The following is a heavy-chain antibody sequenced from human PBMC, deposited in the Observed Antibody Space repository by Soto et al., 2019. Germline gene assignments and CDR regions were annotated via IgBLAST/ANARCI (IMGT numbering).Heavy chain of an antibody. CDR3: ARYEGAAGTRAFDY. D-gene: IGHD6-13*01. Sequence: QVQLVESGGGLVKPGGSLRLSCAASGFTFSDYYMSWIRQAPGKGLEWVSYVSGSSTYTKYADSVKGRFTIARDNAENSLYLQMNSLRAEDTAVYYCARYEGAAGTRAFDYWGQGTLVTVSS. V-gene: IGHV3-11*05. J-gene: IGHJ4*02. CDR1: GFTFSDYY. CDR2: VSGSSTYT.